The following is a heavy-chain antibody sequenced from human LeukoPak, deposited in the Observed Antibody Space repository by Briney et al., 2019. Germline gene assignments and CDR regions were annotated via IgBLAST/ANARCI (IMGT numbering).Heavy chain of an antibody. CDR1: GFTVSSNY. CDR2: IYSGGST. Sequence: GGSLRLSCAASGFTVSSNYMSWVRQAPGKGLEWVSVIYSGGSTYYADSVKGRFTISRDNSKNTLYLQMNSLRAEDTAVYYCAKRVGEEGAQRTTVVTPIDYWGQGTLVTVSS. V-gene: IGHV3-53*01. D-gene: IGHD4-23*01. CDR3: AKRVGEEGAQRTTVVTPIDY. J-gene: IGHJ4*02.